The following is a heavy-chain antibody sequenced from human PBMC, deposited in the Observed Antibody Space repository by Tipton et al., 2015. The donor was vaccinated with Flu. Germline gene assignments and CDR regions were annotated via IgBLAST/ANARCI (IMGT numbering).Heavy chain of an antibody. CDR1: GFIFTSYW. D-gene: IGHD3-3*01. Sequence: SLRLSCAASGFIFTSYWMHWVRQAPGKGLEWVANIKQDGTEKYYVDSVKGRFTISRDNAKNSLYLQMNSLRAEDTGVYYCASWVPTFGVYHNYWGQGTPVTVSS. V-gene: IGHV3-7*01. CDR3: ASWVPTFGVYHNY. J-gene: IGHJ4*02. CDR2: IKQDGTEK.